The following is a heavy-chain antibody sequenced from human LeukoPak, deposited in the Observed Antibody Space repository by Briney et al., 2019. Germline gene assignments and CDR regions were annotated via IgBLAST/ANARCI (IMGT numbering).Heavy chain of an antibody. CDR2: INPSGGST. Sequence: ASVKVSCKASGYSFTSYHIHWVRQAPGQGLEWMGFINPSGGSTNYARKFQGRVTMTRDMSTSTVYMELSSLRSEDTAVYYCARAGYDFWSGYSTNFDYWGQGTLVTVSS. D-gene: IGHD3-3*01. CDR3: ARAGYDFWSGYSTNFDY. V-gene: IGHV1-46*01. CDR1: GYSFTSYH. J-gene: IGHJ4*02.